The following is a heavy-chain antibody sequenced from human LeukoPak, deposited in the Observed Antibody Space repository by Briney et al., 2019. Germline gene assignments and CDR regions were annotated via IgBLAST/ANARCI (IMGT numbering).Heavy chain of an antibody. CDR1: GFTFSTYG. J-gene: IGHJ4*02. D-gene: IGHD5-12*01. Sequence: GGSLRLSCAASGFTFSTYGMHWVRQAPGKGLEWVAVISYDGSNKYYADSVKGRFTISRDKSKNTLYLQMNSLRVEDTAVYYCAKDRRGYSGYDYDFFDYWGQGTLVTVSS. CDR2: ISYDGSNK. V-gene: IGHV3-30*18. CDR3: AKDRRGYSGYDYDFFDY.